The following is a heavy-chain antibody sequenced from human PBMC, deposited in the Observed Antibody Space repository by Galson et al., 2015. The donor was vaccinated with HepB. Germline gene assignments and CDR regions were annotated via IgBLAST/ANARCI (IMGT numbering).Heavy chain of an antibody. CDR3: ASYAATSIGFYAMDV. CDR2: IHPDSGGT. Sequence: SVTVSCKASGFTFSGYYIHWVRQAPGQGLEWVGWIHPDSGGTQFAQKFQDWVTMNSDTSVSTAYMQLARLQSDDTAVYYCASYAATSIGFYAMDVWAKGPRSPSL. D-gene: IGHD3-16*01. J-gene: IGHJ6*02. CDR1: GFTFSGYY. V-gene: IGHV1-2*04.